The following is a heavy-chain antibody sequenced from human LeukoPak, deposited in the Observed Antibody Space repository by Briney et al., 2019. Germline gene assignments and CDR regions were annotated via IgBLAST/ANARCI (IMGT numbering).Heavy chain of an antibody. CDR2: IKQDGSEK. Sequence: GGSLRLSCAASGFTFSNYWMTWVRQARGIGLEGVANIKQDGSEKYYVDSVRGRFTISRDNAKMSLYLQINSLRAEDTAVYYCVRDLGAALWPNAFDIWGQGTTVTVPS. J-gene: IGHJ3*02. CDR3: VRDLGAALWPNAFDI. CDR1: GFTFSNYW. V-gene: IGHV3-7*05. D-gene: IGHD6-25*01.